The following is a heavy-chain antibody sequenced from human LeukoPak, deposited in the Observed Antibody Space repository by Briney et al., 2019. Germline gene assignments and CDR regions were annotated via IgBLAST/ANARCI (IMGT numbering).Heavy chain of an antibody. Sequence: SETLSLTCTVSGGSISGYYWSWIRQPAGRGLEWLGRISTSGSTNYSPSLKSRVTVSIDTSKNQFSLKLSSVTAADTAVYYCARARYSSSWDFDYWGQGTLVTVSS. CDR3: ARARYSSSWDFDY. CDR2: ISTSGST. J-gene: IGHJ4*02. CDR1: GGSISGYY. D-gene: IGHD6-13*01. V-gene: IGHV4-4*07.